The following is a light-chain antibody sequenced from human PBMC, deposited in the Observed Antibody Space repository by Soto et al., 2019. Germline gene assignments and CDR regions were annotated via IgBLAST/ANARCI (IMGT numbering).Light chain of an antibody. CDR3: QQYGSPPLT. Sequence: EVVMRQSPATLSVSPGEGATLSCRASQGIGDTLAWYQHKPGQTPRLLMYGASSRATGIPDRFSGSGSGTDFTLTVSRLEPEDFAVYYCQQYGSPPLTFGGGTKVDIK. V-gene: IGKV3-20*01. CDR1: QGIGDT. CDR2: GAS. J-gene: IGKJ4*01.